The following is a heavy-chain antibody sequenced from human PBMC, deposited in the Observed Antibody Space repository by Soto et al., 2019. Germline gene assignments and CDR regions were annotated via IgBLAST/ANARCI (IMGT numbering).Heavy chain of an antibody. CDR3: AKDQGGYYDFWSGYYTEYYFDY. CDR2: ISYDGSNK. J-gene: IGHJ4*02. V-gene: IGHV3-30*18. CDR1: GFTFSSYG. D-gene: IGHD3-3*01. Sequence: GGSLRLSCAASGFTFSSYGMHWVRQAPGKGLEWVAVISYDGSNKYYADSVKGRFTISRDNSKNTLYLQMNSLRAEDTAVYYCAKDQGGYYDFWSGYYTEYYFDYWGQGTLVTVSS.